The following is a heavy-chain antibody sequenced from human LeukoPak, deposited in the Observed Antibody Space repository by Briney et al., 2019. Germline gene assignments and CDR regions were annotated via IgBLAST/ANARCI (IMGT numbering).Heavy chain of an antibody. CDR2: IYYSGST. J-gene: IGHJ4*02. D-gene: IGHD3-3*01. CDR1: GGSISSGGYY. V-gene: IGHV4-31*03. Sequence: PSQTMSLTCTAYGGSISSGGYYWSWIRQHPGKGLEWIGYIYYSGSTYYNPSLKSRVTISVDTSKNQFSLKLSSVTAADTAVYYCARGRNLYDFWSGCISWGQGTLVTVSS. CDR3: ARGRNLYDFWSGCIS.